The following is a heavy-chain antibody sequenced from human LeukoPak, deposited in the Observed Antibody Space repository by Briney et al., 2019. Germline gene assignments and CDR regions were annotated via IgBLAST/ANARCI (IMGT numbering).Heavy chain of an antibody. D-gene: IGHD6-19*01. V-gene: IGHV4-59*01. CDR1: GGSISSYY. Sequence: SETLSLTWTVSGGSISSYYWSWIRQPPGEGLEWIGYIYYSGSTNYNPSLNTRVSISVDTSKHQFSPKLSSVTAADPAVYYCARLGQWYETYYFDYWGQGTLVTVSS. J-gene: IGHJ4*02. CDR3: ARLGQWYETYYFDY. CDR2: IYYSGST.